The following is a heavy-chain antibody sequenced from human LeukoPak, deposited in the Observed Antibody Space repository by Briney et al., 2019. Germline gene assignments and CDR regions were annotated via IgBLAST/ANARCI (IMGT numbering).Heavy chain of an antibody. CDR1: GFTVSSNY. D-gene: IGHD3-22*01. CDR3: ARAEIYYYDSSGYYYV. V-gene: IGHV3-66*01. CDR2: IYSGGST. Sequence: GGSLTLSCAASGFTVSSNYMSWVRQAPGKGLEWVSVIYSGGSTYYADSLKGSFTIYRDNSKDTQYLKMNSLRAEDTAVYYCARAEIYYYDSSGYYYVWGQGTRATVSS. J-gene: IGHJ4*02.